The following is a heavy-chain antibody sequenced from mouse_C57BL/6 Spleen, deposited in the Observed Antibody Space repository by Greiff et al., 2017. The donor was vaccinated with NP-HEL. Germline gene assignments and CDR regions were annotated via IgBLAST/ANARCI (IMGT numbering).Heavy chain of an antibody. J-gene: IGHJ3*01. CDR2: INPSTGGT. D-gene: IGHD1-1*01. CDR3: ARDGSSYWFAY. CDR1: GYSFTGYY. V-gene: IGHV1-42*01. Sequence: QLKESGPELVKPGASVKISCKASGYSFTGYYMNWVKQSPEKSLEWIGEINPSTGGTTYNQKFKAKATLTVDKSSSTAYMQLKSLTSEDSAVYYCARDGSSYWFAYWGQGTLVTVSA.